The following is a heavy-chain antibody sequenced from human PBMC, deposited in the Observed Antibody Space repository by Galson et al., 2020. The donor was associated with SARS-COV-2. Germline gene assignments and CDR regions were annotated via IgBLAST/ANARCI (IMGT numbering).Heavy chain of an antibody. CDR1: GYTFTSYY. J-gene: IGHJ6*03. CDR2: INPSGGST. Sequence: ASVKVSCKASGYTFTSYYMHWVRQAPGQGLEWMGIINPSGGSTSYAQKFQGRVTMTRDTSTSTVYMELSSLRSEDTAVYYCAIHGGAARAPERVGYYYMDVWGKGTTVTVSS. D-gene: IGHD6-6*01. CDR3: AIHGGAARAPERVGYYYMDV. V-gene: IGHV1-46*01.